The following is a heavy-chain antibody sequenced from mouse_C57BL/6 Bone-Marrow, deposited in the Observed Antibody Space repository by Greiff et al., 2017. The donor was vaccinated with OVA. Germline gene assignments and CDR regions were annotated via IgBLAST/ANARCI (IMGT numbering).Heavy chain of an antibody. CDR2: ISGGGGNT. J-gene: IGHJ3*01. D-gene: IGHD3-2*02. CDR3: ARQRGSSGYFAWFAY. CDR1: GFTFSSYT. Sequence: EVKVVESGGGLVKPGGSLKLSCAASGFTFSSYTMSWVRQTPEKRLEWVATISGGGGNTYYPDSVKGRFTISRDNAKNTLYLQMSSLRSEDTALYYCARQRGSSGYFAWFAYWGQGTLVTVSA. V-gene: IGHV5-9*01.